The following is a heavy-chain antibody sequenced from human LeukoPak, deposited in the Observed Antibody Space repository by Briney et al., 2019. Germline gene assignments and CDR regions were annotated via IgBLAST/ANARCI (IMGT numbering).Heavy chain of an antibody. CDR1: GYTFTNYD. CDR2: MNPNSGNT. Sequence: ASVKVSCKTSGYTFTNYDINWVRQATGQGLEWMGWMNPNSGNTGYAQRFQGRVTITRDTSISTAYMELSSLRSEDTAVYYCARLGGSGAFDYWGQGTLVTVSS. V-gene: IGHV1-8*03. D-gene: IGHD3-10*01. CDR3: ARLGGSGAFDY. J-gene: IGHJ4*02.